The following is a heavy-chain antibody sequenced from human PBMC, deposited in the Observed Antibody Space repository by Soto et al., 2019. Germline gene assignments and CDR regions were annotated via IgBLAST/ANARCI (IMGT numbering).Heavy chain of an antibody. D-gene: IGHD1-26*01. Sequence: GGSLRLSCAASGFTFTNYAMSWVRLTPGKGLEWVSAISGSGSNTFYADSVRGRFTISRDNSKNTVFLQMNNLRAEDTAVYFCARDRATFDYWGQGTRVTVSS. CDR3: ARDRATFDY. CDR2: ISGSGSNT. J-gene: IGHJ4*02. V-gene: IGHV3-23*01. CDR1: GFTFTNYA.